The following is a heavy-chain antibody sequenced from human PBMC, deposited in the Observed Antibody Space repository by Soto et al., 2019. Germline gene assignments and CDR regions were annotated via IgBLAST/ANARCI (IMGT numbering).Heavy chain of an antibody. Sequence: QVQLQESGPGLVKPSETLSLTCTVSGGSISSYYWSWIRQPPGKGLEWIGYIYYSGSTNYNPSLKSRVTISVDTSKNQFSLKLSSVTAADTAVYYCARIDLVPAACGIDPWGQGTLVTVSS. CDR2: IYYSGST. J-gene: IGHJ5*02. CDR1: GGSISSYY. D-gene: IGHD2-2*01. CDR3: ARIDLVPAACGIDP. V-gene: IGHV4-59*01.